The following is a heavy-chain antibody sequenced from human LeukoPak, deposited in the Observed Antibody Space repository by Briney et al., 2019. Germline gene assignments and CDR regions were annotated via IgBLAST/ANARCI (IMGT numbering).Heavy chain of an antibody. CDR1: GYTFTGYY. J-gene: IGHJ4*02. V-gene: IGHV1-2*04. CDR3: ARDRGDGYTNDY. D-gene: IGHD5-24*01. CDR2: INPNSGGT. Sequence: ASVKVSCKASGYTFTGYYMHWVRQAPGQGLEWMGWINPNSGGTNYAQKFQGWVTMTRDTSISTAYMELSRLRSDDTAVYYCARDRGDGYTNDYWGQETLVTVSS.